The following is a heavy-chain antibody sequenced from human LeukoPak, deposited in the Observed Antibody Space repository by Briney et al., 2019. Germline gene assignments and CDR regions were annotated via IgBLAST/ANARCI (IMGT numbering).Heavy chain of an antibody. CDR3: ARSRSYSHAAGPTH. D-gene: IGHD1-26*01. Sequence: QSGGSLRLSCAASGFTFSSYWMSWVRQAPGKGLEWVANIKQDGSEKYYVDSVKGRFTISRDNAKNSLYLQMNSLRAEDTAVYYCARSRSYSHAAGPTHWGQGTLVTVSS. CDR2: IKQDGSEK. CDR1: GFTFSSYW. V-gene: IGHV3-7*01. J-gene: IGHJ4*02.